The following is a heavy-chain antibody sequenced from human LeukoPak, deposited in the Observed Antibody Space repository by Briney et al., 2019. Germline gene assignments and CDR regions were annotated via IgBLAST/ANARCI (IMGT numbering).Heavy chain of an antibody. CDR1: DYSISSAYY. J-gene: IGHJ6*03. V-gene: IGHV4-38-2*02. CDR2: IYHSGST. Sequence: SDTLSLTCSVSDYSISSAYYWGWIRPPPGKGLEWIANIYHSGSTYNNPSPKSRVTISIDTSKNQFSLKLSSVTAADTAMYYCARFKTAGTYYMDVWGKGTTVTVSS. CDR3: ARFKTAGTYYMDV. D-gene: IGHD6-19*01.